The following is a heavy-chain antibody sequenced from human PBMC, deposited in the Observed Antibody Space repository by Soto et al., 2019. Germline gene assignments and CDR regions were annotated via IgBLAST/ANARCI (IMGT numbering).Heavy chain of an antibody. V-gene: IGHV1-3*01. J-gene: IGHJ6*02. CDR1: GYTFTSYA. CDR3: ASGRYFDWLLSSYYYYGMDV. Sequence: ASVKVSCKASGYTFTSYAMHWVRQAPGQRLEWMGWINAGNGNTKYSQKFQGRVTITRDTSASTAYMELSSLRSEDTAVYYCASGRYFDWLLSSYYYYGMDVWGQGTTVTVSS. CDR2: INAGNGNT. D-gene: IGHD3-9*01.